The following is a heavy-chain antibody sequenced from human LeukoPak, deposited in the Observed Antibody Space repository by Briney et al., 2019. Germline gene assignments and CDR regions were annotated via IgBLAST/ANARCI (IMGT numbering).Heavy chain of an antibody. V-gene: IGHV1-18*01. CDR1: GYTFTSYG. Sequence: GASVKVSCKASGYTFTSYGISWVRQAPGRGLEWMGWISAYNGNTNYAQKLQGRVTMTTDTSTSTAHMELRSLRSDDTAVYYCARDSCSGGSCRVSAWGQGTLVTVSS. D-gene: IGHD2-15*01. CDR3: ARDSCSGGSCRVSA. CDR2: ISAYNGNT. J-gene: IGHJ5*02.